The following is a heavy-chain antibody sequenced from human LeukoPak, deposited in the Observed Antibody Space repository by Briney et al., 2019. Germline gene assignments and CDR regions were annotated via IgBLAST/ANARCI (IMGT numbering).Heavy chain of an antibody. CDR3: ARDPYDSSASAFDI. CDR2: IYYSGST. D-gene: IGHD3-22*01. CDR1: GGSISSYY. Sequence: SETLSLTCTVSGGSISSYYWSWIRQPPGKGLEWIGYIYYSGSTNYNPSLKSRVTISVDTSKNQFSLKLSSVTAADTAVYYCARDPYDSSASAFDIWAKGQWSPSLQ. V-gene: IGHV4-59*01. J-gene: IGHJ3*02.